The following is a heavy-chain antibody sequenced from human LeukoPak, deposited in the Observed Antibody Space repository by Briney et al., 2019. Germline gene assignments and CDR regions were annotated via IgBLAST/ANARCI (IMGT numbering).Heavy chain of an antibody. V-gene: IGHV1-69*13. Sequence: SVKVSCKASGGTFISYAISWVRQAPGQGLEWMGGIIPIFGTANYAQKFQGRVTITADESTSTAYMELSSLRSEDTAVYYCARERDMTTVRRTHYYYGMDVWGKGTTVTVSS. CDR1: GGTFISYA. J-gene: IGHJ6*04. CDR3: ARERDMTTVRRTHYYYGMDV. CDR2: IIPIFGTA. D-gene: IGHD4-17*01.